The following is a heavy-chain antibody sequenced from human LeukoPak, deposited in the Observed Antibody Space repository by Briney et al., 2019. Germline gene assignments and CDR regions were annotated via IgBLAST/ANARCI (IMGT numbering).Heavy chain of an antibody. CDR1: GGSFSDYY. V-gene: IGHV4-34*01. J-gene: IGHJ5*02. D-gene: IGHD6-19*01. Sequence: SETLSLTCAVYGGSFSDYYWSWIRQSPGKGLEWIGEVNHSGSTNYNPSLKSRVTISVDTSKNQFSLKLSSVTAADTAVYYCARDAAYSSGNNWFDPWGQGTLVTVSS. CDR2: VNHSGST. CDR3: ARDAAYSSGNNWFDP.